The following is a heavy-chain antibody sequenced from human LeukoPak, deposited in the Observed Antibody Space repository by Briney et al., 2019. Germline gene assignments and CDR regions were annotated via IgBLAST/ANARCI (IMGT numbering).Heavy chain of an antibody. D-gene: IGHD4-17*01. CDR2: ISAYNGNT. CDR1: GYTFTSYG. CDR3: AETTVTSNWFDP. Sequence: GASVKVSCKASGYTFTSYGISWVRQAPGQGLEWMGWISAYNGNTNYAQKLQGRVTITADESTSTAYMELSSLRSEDTAVYYCAETTVTSNWFDPWGQGTLVTVSS. J-gene: IGHJ5*02. V-gene: IGHV1-18*01.